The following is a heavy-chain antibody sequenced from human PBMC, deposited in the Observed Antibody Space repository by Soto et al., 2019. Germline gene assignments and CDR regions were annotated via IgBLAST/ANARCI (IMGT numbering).Heavy chain of an antibody. V-gene: IGHV3-11*05. J-gene: IGHJ6*02. CDR3: ARAYYYPMDV. CDR2: IDSSTKYT. CDR1: GFTFRDYY. Sequence: QVQLVESGGGLVRPGGSLRLSCEASGFTFRDYYMTWFRQAPGKGLEWLSYIDSSTKYTNYADSVKGRFTISRDNAKNSLYLQMNSLRADDTAVYYCARAYYYPMDVWGQGTMVTVSS.